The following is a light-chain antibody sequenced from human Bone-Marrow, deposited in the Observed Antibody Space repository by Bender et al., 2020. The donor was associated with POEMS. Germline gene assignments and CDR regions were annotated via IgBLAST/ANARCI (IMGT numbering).Light chain of an antibody. CDR2: YDS. J-gene: IGLJ3*02. CDR1: NIKAKH. CDR3: QVWESSNAHPV. Sequence: SYVLTQAPSVSVAPGKTARISCGGDNIKAKHVHWYQQKPGQAPVLVISYDSDRPSGTPERFSGSNSGNTAALTISRVEAGDEADYFCQVWESSNAHPVFGGGTKLTVL. V-gene: IGLV3-21*01.